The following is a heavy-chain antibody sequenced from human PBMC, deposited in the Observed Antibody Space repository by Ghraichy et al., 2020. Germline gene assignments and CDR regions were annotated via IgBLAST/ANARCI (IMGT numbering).Heavy chain of an antibody. CDR2: IYYSGST. CDR1: GGSVSSGSYY. V-gene: IGHV4-61*01. J-gene: IGHJ4*02. CDR3: ARDNTGAPDY. D-gene: IGHD1-26*01. Sequence: SETLSLTCTVSGGSVSSGSYYWSWIRQPPGKGLEWIGYIYYSGSTNYNPSLKSRVTISVDTSKNQFSLKLSSVTAADTAVYYCARDNTGAPDYWGQGTLVTVSS.